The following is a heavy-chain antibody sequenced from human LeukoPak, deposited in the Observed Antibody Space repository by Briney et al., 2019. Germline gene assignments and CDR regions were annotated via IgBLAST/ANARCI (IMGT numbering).Heavy chain of an antibody. Sequence: AGSLRLSCVASGFRFGRDWISWVRQAPGKGLEWVACVKQDGTEKNYVVSVWGRFTVSVDNGKNSLYLQMNSLRAEDTAKYYCATLDSTKSVLWGRGTAVIVSS. J-gene: IGHJ1*01. CDR3: ATLDSTKSVL. CDR1: GFRFGRDW. D-gene: IGHD2-2*01. CDR2: VKQDGTEK. V-gene: IGHV3-7*01.